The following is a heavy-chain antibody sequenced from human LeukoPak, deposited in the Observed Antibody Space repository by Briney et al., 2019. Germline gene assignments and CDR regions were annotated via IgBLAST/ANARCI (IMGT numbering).Heavy chain of an antibody. D-gene: IGHD3-10*01. J-gene: IGHJ5*02. CDR1: GGSISSNY. CDR3: ARAYHGSGSFSLLFDP. CDR2: IYYSGIT. V-gene: IGHV4-59*01. Sequence: PSETLSLTCTVSGGSISSNYWSWVRQPPGKGLEWIGYIYYSGITNNNPSLKSRVTISVDTSKNQFSLKLSPVTAADTAVYYCARAYHGSGSFSLLFDPWGQGTLVTVSS.